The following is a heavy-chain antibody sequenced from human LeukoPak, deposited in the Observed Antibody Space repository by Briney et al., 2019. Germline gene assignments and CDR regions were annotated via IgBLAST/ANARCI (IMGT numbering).Heavy chain of an antibody. J-gene: IGHJ3*01. V-gene: IGHV4-59*02. D-gene: IGHD6-19*01. CDR2: IHCSGST. Sequence: SETLSLTCAVSGDSVSSSYWSWIRQPPGKGLEWIGYIHCSGSTDYNPSLKSRVTMSVDTSKNQFSLKMNSVTAADTAMYYCARVQWLPLDVFNFWGQGTMVTVSS. CDR1: GDSVSSSY. CDR3: ARVQWLPLDVFNF.